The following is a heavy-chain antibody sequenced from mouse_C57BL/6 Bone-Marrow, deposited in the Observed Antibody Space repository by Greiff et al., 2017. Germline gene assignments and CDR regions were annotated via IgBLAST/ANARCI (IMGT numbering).Heavy chain of an antibody. J-gene: IGHJ4*01. CDR2: IRNKANNHAT. D-gene: IGHD2-1*01. CDR3: TADLLWYYYYAMDY. V-gene: IGHV6-6*01. Sequence: EVKVEESGGGLVQPGGSMKLSCAASGFTFSDAWMDWVRQSPEKGLEWVAEIRNKANNHATYYAESVKGRFTISRDDSKSSVYLQMNSLRAEDTGIYYCTADLLWYYYYAMDYWGQGTSVTVSS. CDR1: GFTFSDAW.